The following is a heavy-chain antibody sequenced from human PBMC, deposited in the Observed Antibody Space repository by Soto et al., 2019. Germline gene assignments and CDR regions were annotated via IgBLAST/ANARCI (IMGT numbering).Heavy chain of an antibody. CDR2: ISSSSSYI. CDR1: GFTFSSYS. V-gene: IGHV3-21*01. D-gene: IGHD6-19*01. Sequence: EVQLVESGGGLVKPGGSLRLSCAASGFTFSSYSMNWVRQAPGKGLEWVSSISSSSSYIYYADSVKGRFTISRDNAKNSLYLQMNSLRAEDTAVYYCVRDRQSSGWSHPFDYWGQGTLVTVSS. CDR3: VRDRQSSGWSHPFDY. J-gene: IGHJ4*02.